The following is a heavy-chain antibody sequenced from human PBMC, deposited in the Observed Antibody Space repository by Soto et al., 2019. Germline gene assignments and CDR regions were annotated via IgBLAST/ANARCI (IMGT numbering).Heavy chain of an antibody. D-gene: IGHD3-22*01. J-gene: IGHJ4*02. V-gene: IGHV3-48*02. Sequence: EVQLVESGGGLVQPGGSLRLSCAASGFTFSSYSMNWVRQAPGKELEWVSYISSSSSTIYYADSVKGRFTISRDNAKNSLYLQMNSLRDEDTAVYYCARDRQYYYDSSGYYSLWGQGTLVTVSS. CDR3: ARDRQYYYDSSGYYSL. CDR2: ISSSSSTI. CDR1: GFTFSSYS.